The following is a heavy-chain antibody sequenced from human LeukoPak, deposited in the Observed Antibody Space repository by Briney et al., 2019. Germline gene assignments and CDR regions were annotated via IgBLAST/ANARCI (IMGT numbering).Heavy chain of an antibody. Sequence: PSQTLSLTGTVSGGSISSGDYYWSWIRQPPGKGLGWIGYIYYSGSTYYNPSLKSRVTISVDTSKNQFSLKLSSVTAADTAVYYCARGSVWFRELPSFDYWGQGTLVTVSS. D-gene: IGHD3-10*01. CDR3: ARGSVWFRELPSFDY. CDR2: IYYSGST. V-gene: IGHV4-30-4*08. J-gene: IGHJ4*02. CDR1: GGSISSGDYY.